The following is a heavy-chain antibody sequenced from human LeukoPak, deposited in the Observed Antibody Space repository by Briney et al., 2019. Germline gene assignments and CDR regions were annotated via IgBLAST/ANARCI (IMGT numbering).Heavy chain of an antibody. Sequence: SETLSLTCTVSGGSISSSSYYWGWIRQPPGKGLEWIGNIYYSGSTYYNPSLKSRVTISIDTSKNQFSLKLSSVTAADTAFYYCAKTIPAALTPFHHWGQGTLVSVSS. D-gene: IGHD6-13*01. CDR3: AKTIPAALTPFHH. CDR1: GGSISSSSYY. V-gene: IGHV4-39*07. J-gene: IGHJ1*01. CDR2: IYYSGST.